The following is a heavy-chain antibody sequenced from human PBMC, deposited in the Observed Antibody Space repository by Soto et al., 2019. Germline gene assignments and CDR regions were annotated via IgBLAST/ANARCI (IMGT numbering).Heavy chain of an antibody. V-gene: IGHV4-38-2*02. CDR1: GYSISSGYY. CDR2: IYHSGST. CDR3: ARTSTLTGYYDAFDI. D-gene: IGHD3-9*01. Sequence: SETLSLTCTVSGYSISSGYYWGWIRQPPGKGLEWIGSIYHSGSTYYNPSLKSRVTISVDTSKNQFSLTLSSVTAADTAVYYCARTSTLTGYYDAFDIWGQGTMVTVSS. J-gene: IGHJ3*02.